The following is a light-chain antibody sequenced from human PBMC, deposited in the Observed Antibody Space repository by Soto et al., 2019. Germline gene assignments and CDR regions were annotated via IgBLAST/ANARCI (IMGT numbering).Light chain of an antibody. J-gene: IGLJ2*01. CDR3: SSYISSSTLVV. V-gene: IGLV2-14*01. Sequence: QSVLTQPASVSGSPGQSITISCTGTSSDVGGYNYVSWYQQHPGKAPKLMIYDVSNRPSGVYNRFSGSKAGNTASLTISWLQAEDEADYYCSSYISSSTLVVFGGGTKLTVL. CDR2: DVS. CDR1: SSDVGGYNY.